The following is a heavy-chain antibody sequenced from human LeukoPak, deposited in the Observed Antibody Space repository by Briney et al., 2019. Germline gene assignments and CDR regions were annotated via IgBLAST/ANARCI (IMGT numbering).Heavy chain of an antibody. J-gene: IGHJ6*04. Sequence: GGSLRLSCAASGFTFSSYEMNWVRQAPGKGLEWVSYISSSGSTIYYADSVEDRSTISRDNAKNSLYLQMNSLRAEDTAVYYCAELGITMIGGVWGKGTTVTISS. V-gene: IGHV3-48*03. CDR1: GFTFSSYE. CDR3: AELGITMIGGV. CDR2: ISSSGSTI. D-gene: IGHD3-10*02.